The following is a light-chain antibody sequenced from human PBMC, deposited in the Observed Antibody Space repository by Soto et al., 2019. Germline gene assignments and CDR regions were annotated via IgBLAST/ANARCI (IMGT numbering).Light chain of an antibody. J-gene: IGKJ3*01. CDR2: WAS. CDR3: QQYYTTSPT. CDR1: QTILYTPSNRYY. Sequence: EIVMTQSPDSLAVSLGEKATINCKSSQTILYTPSNRYYLAWYQQKPGQPPKLLIYWASTRASGVPDRFSGSGSETDFTLTISSPQAEDVAVYYCQQYYTTSPTFGPGTKVEIK. V-gene: IGKV4-1*01.